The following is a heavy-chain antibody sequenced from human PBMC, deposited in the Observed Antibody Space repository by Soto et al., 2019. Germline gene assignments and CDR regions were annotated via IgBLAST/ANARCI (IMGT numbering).Heavy chain of an antibody. CDR3: ARDGGYNFWSGYQIKWFDS. D-gene: IGHD3-3*01. V-gene: IGHV1-46*01. J-gene: IGHJ5*01. CDR2: INPSNANT. CDR1: GYTFTTYY. Sequence: ASVKVSCKASGYTFTTYYMHWVRQAPGQGLEWMGIINPSNANTSYAQKFQGRVTMNSEMSTSTVYMELSGLRSEDTAVYYCARDGGYNFWSGYQIKWFDSWGQGTTVPVCS.